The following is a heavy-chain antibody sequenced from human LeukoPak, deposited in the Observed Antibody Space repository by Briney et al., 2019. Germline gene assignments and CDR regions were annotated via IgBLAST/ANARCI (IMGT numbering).Heavy chain of an antibody. CDR3: ARGEVVVVPAALGY. CDR2: ISSSSSYI. J-gene: IGHJ4*02. D-gene: IGHD2-2*01. Sequence: GGSLRLSCAASGFTFSSYSMNWVRQAPGKGLEWVSSISSSSSYIYYADSVKGRFTISRDNAKNSLYLQMNSLRAEGTAVYYCARGEVVVVPAALGYWSQGTLVTVSS. CDR1: GFTFSSYS. V-gene: IGHV3-21*01.